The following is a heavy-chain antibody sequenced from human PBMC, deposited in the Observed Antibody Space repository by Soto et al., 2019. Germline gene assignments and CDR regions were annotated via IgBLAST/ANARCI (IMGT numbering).Heavy chain of an antibody. CDR1: GFTFDDYA. D-gene: IGHD3-9*01. J-gene: IGHJ4*02. Sequence: GGSLRLSCAASGFTFDDYAMHWVRQAPGKGLEWVSGISWNSGSIGYADSVKGRFTISRDNAKNSLYLQMNSLRAEDTALYYCAKGSSYDILTGFDYWGQGTLVTVSS. CDR3: AKGSSYDILTGFDY. CDR2: ISWNSGSI. V-gene: IGHV3-9*01.